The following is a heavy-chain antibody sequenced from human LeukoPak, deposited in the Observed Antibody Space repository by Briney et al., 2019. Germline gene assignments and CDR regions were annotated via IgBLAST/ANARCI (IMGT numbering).Heavy chain of an antibody. Sequence: PSENLSLTCSVSGDSIGSSGYYWGWVRQPPGKGLEWIGRIYTSGSTNYNPSLKSRVTISVDTSKNQFSLELSSVTAADTAVYYCARQHILVVTATRVAGAFNIWGQGTMVTVSS. V-gene: IGHV4-39*01. CDR2: IYTSGST. D-gene: IGHD2-21*02. CDR3: ARQHILVVTATRVAGAFNI. J-gene: IGHJ3*02. CDR1: GDSIGSSGYY.